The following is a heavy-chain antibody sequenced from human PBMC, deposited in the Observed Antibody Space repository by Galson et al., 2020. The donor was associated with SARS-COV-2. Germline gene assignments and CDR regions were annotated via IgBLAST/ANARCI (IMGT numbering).Heavy chain of an antibody. J-gene: IGHJ4*02. CDR1: GYNFPKFW. V-gene: IGHV5-51*01. Sequence: KIGESLKISCKCSGYNFPKFWIGWVRQMPGKGLEWMGIIYPSDSDTRYSPSFQGQVTISADKSMNTAYLQWNSLKASDTAMYYCARGGLAVPGIFDYWGQGTLVTVCS. CDR3: ARGGLAVPGIFDY. D-gene: IGHD6-19*01. CDR2: IYPSDSDT.